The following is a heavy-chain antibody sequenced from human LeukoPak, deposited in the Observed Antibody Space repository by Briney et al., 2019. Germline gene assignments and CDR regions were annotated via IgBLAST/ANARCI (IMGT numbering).Heavy chain of an antibody. V-gene: IGHV3-30-3*01. CDR3: ARDVDYGDYLFDY. CDR1: GFTFSSYA. CDR2: ISYDGSNK. Sequence: GGSLRLSCAAFGFTFSSYAMHWVRQAPGKGLEWVAVISYDGSNKYYADSVKGRFTISRDNSKNTLYLQMNSLRAEDTAVYYCARDVDYGDYLFDYWGQGTLVTVSS. J-gene: IGHJ4*02. D-gene: IGHD4-17*01.